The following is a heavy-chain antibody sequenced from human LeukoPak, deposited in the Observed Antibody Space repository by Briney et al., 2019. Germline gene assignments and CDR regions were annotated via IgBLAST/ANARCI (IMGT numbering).Heavy chain of an antibody. CDR2: LSGSGGDT. D-gene: IGHD2-8*01. V-gene: IGHV3-23*01. J-gene: IGHJ4*02. CDR3: AKDVCTSPWCLLYFDS. CDR1: GFTFSRNA. Sequence: GGSLRLSCAASGFTFSRNAMSWVRQAPGKGLEWVSSLSGSGGDTYYADSVKGRFTISRDNSKNTVYLQMNSLRAEDTAVYYCAKDVCTSPWCLLYFDSWGQGTLVTVSS.